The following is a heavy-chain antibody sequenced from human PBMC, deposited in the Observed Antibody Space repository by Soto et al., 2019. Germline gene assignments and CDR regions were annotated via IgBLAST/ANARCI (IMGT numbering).Heavy chain of an antibody. CDR3: ASLPQAYGGGDCYSSPFDY. CDR2: INSDGSST. V-gene: IGHV3-74*01. CDR1: GFTFSSYW. Sequence: EVQLVESGGGLVQPGGSLRLSCAASGFTFSSYWMHWVRQAPGKGLVWVSRINSDGSSTSYADSVKGRFTISRDNAKNTLYLQMNSLRAEDTAVYYCASLPQAYGGGDCYSSPFDYWGQGTLVTVSS. D-gene: IGHD2-21*02. J-gene: IGHJ4*02.